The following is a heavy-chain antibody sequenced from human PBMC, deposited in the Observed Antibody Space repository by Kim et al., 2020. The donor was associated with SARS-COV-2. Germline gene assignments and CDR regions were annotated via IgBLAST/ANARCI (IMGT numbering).Heavy chain of an antibody. J-gene: IGHJ4*02. V-gene: IGHV4-31*03. CDR3: ARGILN. Sequence: SETLSLTCPVSGGSISSGGYYWSWIRQHPGKGLEWIGYIYYTGSTYYNPSLKSRLTISLDTSKNQFSLRLSSVTAADTAVYYCARGILNWGQGTLVIVSS. D-gene: IGHD3-9*01. CDR2: IYYTGST. CDR1: GGSISSGGYY.